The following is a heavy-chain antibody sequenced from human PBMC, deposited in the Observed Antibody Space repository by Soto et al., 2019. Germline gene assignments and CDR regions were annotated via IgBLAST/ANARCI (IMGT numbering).Heavy chain of an antibody. V-gene: IGHV1-3*01. CDR1: GYTFTSYA. CDR2: INAGNGNT. CDR3: ARDLSGCSGGSCYSARFDY. J-gene: IGHJ4*02. D-gene: IGHD2-15*01. Sequence: ASVKVCCKASGYTFTSYAMHWVRQAPGQRLEWMGWINAGNGNTKYSQKFQGRVTITRDTSASTAYMELSSLRSEDTAVYYCARDLSGCSGGSCYSARFDYWGQGTPVTVSS.